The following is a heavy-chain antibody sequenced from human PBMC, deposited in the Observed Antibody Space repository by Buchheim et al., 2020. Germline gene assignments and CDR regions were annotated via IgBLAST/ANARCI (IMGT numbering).Heavy chain of an antibody. CDR2: INHSGST. CDR1: GGSFSGYY. Sequence: QVQLQQWGAGLLKPSETLSLTCAVYGGSFSGYYWSWIRQPPGKGLEWIGEINHSGSTHYNPSLTSRVTISVDTSKKQFSLKLSSVTAADTAVYYCARGFGPHRGMDVWGQGTT. D-gene: IGHD3/OR15-3a*01. J-gene: IGHJ6*02. V-gene: IGHV4-34*01. CDR3: ARGFGPHRGMDV.